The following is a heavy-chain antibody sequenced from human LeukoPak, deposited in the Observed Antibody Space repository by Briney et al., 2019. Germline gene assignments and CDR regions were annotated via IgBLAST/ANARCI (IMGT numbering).Heavy chain of an antibody. V-gene: IGHV4-39*01. J-gene: IGHJ6*02. CDR1: GGSISSSSYY. Sequence: PSETLSLTCTVSGGSISSSSYYWGWIRQPPGTGLEWIGSIYYSGSTYYNPSLKSRVTISVDTSKNQFSLKLSSVTAADTAVYYCARGVTTVTPLYYYYGMDVWGQGTTSPSP. D-gene: IGHD4-17*01. CDR2: IYYSGST. CDR3: ARGVTTVTPLYYYYGMDV.